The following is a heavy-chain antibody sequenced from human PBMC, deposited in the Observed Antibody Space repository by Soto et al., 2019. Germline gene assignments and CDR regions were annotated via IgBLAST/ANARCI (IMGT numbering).Heavy chain of an antibody. V-gene: IGHV3-73*01. J-gene: IGHJ4*02. D-gene: IGHD3-22*01. CDR3: YSYYDSSGYSSRFDY. Sequence: WGSLRLSCAASGFTFIGSAIRCVRHSSLKWLEWVGRIRSKANSYATAYAASVKGRFTISRDDSKNTAYLQMNSLKTEDTAVYYCYSYYDSSGYSSRFDYWGQGTLVTVSS. CDR2: IRSKANSYAT. CDR1: GFTFIGSA.